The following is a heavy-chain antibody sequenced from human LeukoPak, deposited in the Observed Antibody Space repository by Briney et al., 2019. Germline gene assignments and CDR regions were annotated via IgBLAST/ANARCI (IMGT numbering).Heavy chain of an antibody. J-gene: IGHJ4*02. CDR2: IYYSGST. CDR1: GGSISSYY. CDR3: ARGNDILTGYFVDY. Sequence: SETLSLTCTVSGGSISSYYWSWIRQPPGKGLEWIGHIYYSGSTNYNPSLKSRVTISVDTSKNQFSLKLSSVTAADTAVYYCARGNDILTGYFVDYWGQGTLVTVSS. D-gene: IGHD3-9*01. V-gene: IGHV4-59*01.